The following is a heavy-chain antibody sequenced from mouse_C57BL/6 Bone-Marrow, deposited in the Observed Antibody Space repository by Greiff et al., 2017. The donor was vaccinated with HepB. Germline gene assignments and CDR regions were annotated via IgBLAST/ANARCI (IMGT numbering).Heavy chain of an antibody. CDR2: ISSGSSTI. Sequence: EVKLQESGGGLVKPGGSLKLSCAASGFTFSDYGMHWVRQAPEKGLEWVAYISSGSSTIYYADTVKGRFTISRDNAKNTLFLQMTSLRSEDTAMYYCARPITTGNYAMDYWGQGTSVTVSS. D-gene: IGHD1-1*01. CDR1: GFTFSDYG. J-gene: IGHJ4*01. V-gene: IGHV5-17*01. CDR3: ARPITTGNYAMDY.